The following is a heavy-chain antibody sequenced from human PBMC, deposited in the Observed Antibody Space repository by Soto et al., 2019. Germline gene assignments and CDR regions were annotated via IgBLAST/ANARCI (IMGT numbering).Heavy chain of an antibody. V-gene: IGHV3-64D*06. CDR1: GFTFSSYT. J-gene: IGHJ4*02. Sequence: XGSLILSCSASGFTFSSYTMHWVRQAPGKGLEYVSAISSNGGSTYYADSVKGRFTISRDNSKNTLYLQMSSLRAEDTAVYYCVKDSCTSTSCPSGFDYWGQGTLVTVSS. CDR3: VKDSCTSTSCPSGFDY. D-gene: IGHD2-2*01. CDR2: ISSNGGST.